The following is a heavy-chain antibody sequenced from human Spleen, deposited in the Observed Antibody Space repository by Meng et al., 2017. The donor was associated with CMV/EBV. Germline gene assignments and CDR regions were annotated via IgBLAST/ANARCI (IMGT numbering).Heavy chain of an antibody. J-gene: IGHJ4*02. D-gene: IGHD6-6*01. Sequence: SVGSISTSSWWGWVLQPPGRGLEGIGEIYHRGSTNYNPSLKSRASVSVDKSKSQFSLKLSSVTAADTAVYYCARVDYNSTSSSFDYWGQGTLVTVSS. CDR2: IYHRGST. CDR1: VGSISTSSW. CDR3: ARVDYNSTSSSFDY. V-gene: IGHV4-4*02.